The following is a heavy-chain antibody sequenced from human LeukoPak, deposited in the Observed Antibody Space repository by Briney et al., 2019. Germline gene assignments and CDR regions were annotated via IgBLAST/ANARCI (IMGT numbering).Heavy chain of an antibody. CDR1: GFSLSTSGMC. CDR2: IDWDDDK. CDR3: ARSSPMITVTTSRWYFDL. J-gene: IGHJ2*01. Sequence: SGPALVKPTQTLTLTCTFSGFSLSTSGMCVSWIRQPPGKALEWLALIDWDDDKYYSTSLKTRLTISKDTSKNQVVLTMTNMDPVDTATYYCARSSPMITVTTSRWYFDLWGRGTLVTVSS. D-gene: IGHD4-17*01. V-gene: IGHV2-70*01.